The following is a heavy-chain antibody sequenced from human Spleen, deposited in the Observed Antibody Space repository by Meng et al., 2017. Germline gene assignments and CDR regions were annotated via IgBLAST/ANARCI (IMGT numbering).Heavy chain of an antibody. CDR2: INSDGSST. J-gene: IGHJ6*02. V-gene: IGHV3-74*01. Sequence: GESLKISCAASGFTFSSYWMHWVRQAPGKGLVWVSRINSDGSSTGYADSVKGRFTISRDNAKNTLYLQMNSLRAEDTAVYYCARDTPLDTLDYGMDVWGQGTTVTVSS. D-gene: IGHD1-1*01. CDR3: ARDTPLDTLDYGMDV. CDR1: GFTFSSYW.